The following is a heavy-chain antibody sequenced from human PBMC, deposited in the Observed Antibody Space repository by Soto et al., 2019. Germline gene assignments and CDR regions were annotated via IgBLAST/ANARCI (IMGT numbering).Heavy chain of an antibody. CDR3: ARGRGRTQLVLYYYYYMDV. CDR1: GGSISSGGYY. Sequence: LSLTCTVSGGSISSGGYYWSWIRQHPGKGLEWIGYIYYSGSTYYNPSLKSRVTISVDTSKNQFSLKLSSVTAADTAVYYCARGRGRTQLVLYYYYYMDVWGKGTTVTVSS. V-gene: IGHV4-31*03. J-gene: IGHJ6*03. D-gene: IGHD6-13*01. CDR2: IYYSGST.